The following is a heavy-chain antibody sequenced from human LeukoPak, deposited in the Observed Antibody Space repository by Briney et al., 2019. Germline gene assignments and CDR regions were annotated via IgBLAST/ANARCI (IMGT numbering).Heavy chain of an antibody. CDR1: GGSISTYY. V-gene: IGHV4-59*12. CDR3: ARDLMGATAWFDP. D-gene: IGHD1-26*01. J-gene: IGHJ5*02. CDR2: IYYSGRT. Sequence: SETLSLTCTVSGGSISTYYWNWIRQSSGKGLEWIGYIYYSGRTNYNSSLKSRVTILIDTSKNQFSLKLSSVTAADTAVYYCARDLMGATAWFDPWGQGALVTVSS.